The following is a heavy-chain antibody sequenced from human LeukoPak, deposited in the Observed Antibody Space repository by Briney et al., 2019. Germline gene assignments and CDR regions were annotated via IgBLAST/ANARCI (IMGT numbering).Heavy chain of an antibody. V-gene: IGHV1-24*01. CDR3: AMYNWNYAEGTYFDY. CDR1: GYTLTELS. Sequence: GASVTASCKVSGYTLTELSMHWVRQAPGKGLEWMGGFDPEDGETIYAQKFQGRVTMTEDTSTDTAYMELSSLRSEDTAVYYCAMYNWNYAEGTYFDYWGQGTLVTVSS. CDR2: FDPEDGET. J-gene: IGHJ4*02. D-gene: IGHD1-7*01.